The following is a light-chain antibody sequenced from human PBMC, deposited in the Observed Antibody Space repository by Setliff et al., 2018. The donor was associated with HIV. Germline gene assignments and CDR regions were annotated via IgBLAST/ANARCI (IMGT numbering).Light chain of an antibody. V-gene: IGLV2-14*03. CDR2: SVT. J-gene: IGLJ1*01. Sequence: QSALTQPASVSGSPGQSITISCSGTNSDIGSHDYVSWYQQHPGKAPKLTIFSVTYRPSGVSDRFSGSKSGNTASLTISGLQPEDEADYYCASHRDTNTLEVFGTGTKVTVL. CDR3: ASHRDTNTLEV. CDR1: NSDIGSHDY.